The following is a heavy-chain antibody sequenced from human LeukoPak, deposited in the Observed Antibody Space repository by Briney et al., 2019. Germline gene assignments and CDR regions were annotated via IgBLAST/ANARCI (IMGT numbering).Heavy chain of an antibody. Sequence: SETLSLTCTVSGGSISSYYWSWIRQPAGKGLEWIGRIYTSGSTNYNPSLKSRVTMSVDTSKNQFSLKLSSVTAADTAVYYCARAQGGSSWPSLYYYYYMDVWGKGTTVTISS. CDR2: IYTSGST. D-gene: IGHD6-13*01. J-gene: IGHJ6*03. CDR1: GGSISSYY. CDR3: ARAQGGSSWPSLYYYYYMDV. V-gene: IGHV4-4*07.